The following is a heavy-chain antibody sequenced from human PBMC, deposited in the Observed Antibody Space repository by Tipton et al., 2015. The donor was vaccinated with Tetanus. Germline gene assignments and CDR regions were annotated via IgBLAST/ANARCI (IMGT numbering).Heavy chain of an antibody. CDR1: GFTFSSYG. V-gene: IGHV3-30*18. J-gene: IGHJ4*02. Sequence: SLRLSCAASGFTFSSYGMHWVRQAPGKGLEWVAVISYDGSNKYYADSVKGRFTISRDNSKNTLYLQMNSLRAEDTAVYYCAKEESIAVAGTQPLDYWGQGTLVTVSS. D-gene: IGHD6-19*01. CDR3: AKEESIAVAGTQPLDY. CDR2: ISYDGSNK.